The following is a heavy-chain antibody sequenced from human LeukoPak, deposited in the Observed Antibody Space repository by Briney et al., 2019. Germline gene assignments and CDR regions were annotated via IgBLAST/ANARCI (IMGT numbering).Heavy chain of an antibody. D-gene: IGHD3-22*01. Sequence: GRSLRLSCAASGFTFDDYAMHWVRQAPGKGLEWVSGISWNSGSIDYADSVKGRFTISRDNAKNSLYLQMNSLRAEDTALYYCAKDMGPTYYYDSSVSNYYYYYGMDVWGQGTTVTVSS. CDR1: GFTFDDYA. CDR2: ISWNSGSI. V-gene: IGHV3-9*01. CDR3: AKDMGPTYYYDSSVSNYYYYYGMDV. J-gene: IGHJ6*02.